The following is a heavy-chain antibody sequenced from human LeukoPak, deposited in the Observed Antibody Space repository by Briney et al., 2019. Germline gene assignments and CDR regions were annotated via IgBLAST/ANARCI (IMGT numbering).Heavy chain of an antibody. Sequence: ASVKVSCKASGYTFTCYYMHWVRQAPGQGLEWMGWINPNSGGTNYAQKFQGRVTMTRDTSISTAYMELSRLRSDDTAVYYCARAWFPYYDIFFHMDVWGKGTTVTVSS. CDR2: INPNSGGT. CDR3: ARAWFPYYDIFFHMDV. V-gene: IGHV1-2*02. J-gene: IGHJ6*03. D-gene: IGHD3-9*01. CDR1: GYTFTCYY.